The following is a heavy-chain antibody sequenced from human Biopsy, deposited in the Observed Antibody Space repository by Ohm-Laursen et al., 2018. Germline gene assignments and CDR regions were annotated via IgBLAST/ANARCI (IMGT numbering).Heavy chain of an antibody. J-gene: IGHJ4*02. CDR1: GGSISDSTYH. CDR3: ARQVDFWSGYVDY. V-gene: IGHV4-39*01. Sequence: SETLSLTCTVSGGSISDSTYHWGWIRQSPGKGLEWIGNIYYSGNTDYSPFLKSRVTISVDTSNNQFSLKLRSVTAADTAVYYCARQVDFWSGYVDYWGQGTLVAVSS. CDR2: IYYSGNT. D-gene: IGHD3-3*01.